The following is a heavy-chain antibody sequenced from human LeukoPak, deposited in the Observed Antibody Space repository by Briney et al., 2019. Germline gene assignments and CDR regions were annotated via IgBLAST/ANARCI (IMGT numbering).Heavy chain of an antibody. Sequence: PSETLSLTCSVSGGSISSGMYYWGWIRQPPRQGLGWIGCIYHSGSTFYNSSLKGRVTISVDTTRTQFSLNLNPVTAADTAVYYCARTAASYLSYYFDYWGQGTLVSVSS. J-gene: IGHJ4*01. CDR2: IYHSGST. CDR3: ARTAASYLSYYFDY. V-gene: IGHV4-39*01. D-gene: IGHD6-13*01. CDR1: GGSISSGMYY.